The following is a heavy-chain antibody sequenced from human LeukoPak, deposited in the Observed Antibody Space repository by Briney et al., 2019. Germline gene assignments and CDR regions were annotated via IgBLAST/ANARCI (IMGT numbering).Heavy chain of an antibody. V-gene: IGHV1-8*03. Sequence: ASVKVSCKASGYTFTGYYMHWVRQAPGQGLEWMGWMNPNSGNTGYAQKFQGRVTITRNTSISTAYMELSSLRSEDTAVYYCAREVRSRYGSGSYDYWGQGTLVTVSS. CDR1: GYTFTGYY. CDR2: MNPNSGNT. D-gene: IGHD3-10*01. J-gene: IGHJ4*02. CDR3: AREVRSRYGSGSYDY.